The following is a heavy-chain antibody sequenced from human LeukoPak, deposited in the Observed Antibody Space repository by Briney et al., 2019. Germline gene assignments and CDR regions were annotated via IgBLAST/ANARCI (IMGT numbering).Heavy chain of an antibody. CDR1: GYTLTELS. Sequence: ASVKVSCKVSGYTLTELSMHWVRQAPGKGLEWMGGFDPEDGETIYAQKFQGRVTMTEDTSTDTAYMELSSLRSEDTAVYYCATDYGSGSYHHDAFDIWGQGTMVTVSS. CDR2: FDPEDGET. CDR3: ATDYGSGSYHHDAFDI. D-gene: IGHD3-10*01. J-gene: IGHJ3*02. V-gene: IGHV1-24*01.